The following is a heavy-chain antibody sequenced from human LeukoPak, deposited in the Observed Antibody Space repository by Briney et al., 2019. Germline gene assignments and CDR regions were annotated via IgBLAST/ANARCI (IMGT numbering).Heavy chain of an antibody. D-gene: IGHD6-19*01. Sequence: KAGGTLRLSCAASGFTFSSYGMSWVRQAPGKGLEWVSSISSSSSYIYYADSVKGRFTISRDNAKNSLYLQMNSLRAEDTAVYYCARKSVAGSFDYWGQGTLVTVSS. V-gene: IGHV3-21*01. CDR2: ISSSSSYI. CDR1: GFTFSSYG. CDR3: ARKSVAGSFDY. J-gene: IGHJ4*02.